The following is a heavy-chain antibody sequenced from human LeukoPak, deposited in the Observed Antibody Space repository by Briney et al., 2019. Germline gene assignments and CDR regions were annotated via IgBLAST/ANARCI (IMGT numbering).Heavy chain of an antibody. J-gene: IGHJ4*02. Sequence: GGPLRHFCGASGFTLSHYAMIWVPRPPAGGREGVSSHRGDVEALYTDCVSGRFTLSKYESRNTVFLRLNNLRVEGTAVYYCAKASWVSTADAVLWGQGTLVTVSS. D-gene: IGHD3-16*01. V-gene: IGHV3-23*01. CDR1: GFTLSHYA. CDR3: AKASWVSTADAVL. CDR2: HRGDVEAL.